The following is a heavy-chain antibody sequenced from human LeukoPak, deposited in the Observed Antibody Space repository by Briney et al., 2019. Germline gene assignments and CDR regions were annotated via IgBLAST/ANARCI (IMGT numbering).Heavy chain of an antibody. CDR2: ISSSSSYI. V-gene: IGHV3-21*01. CDR3: ARDVGRGYYYYGMDV. CDR1: GFTFSSYS. Sequence: GGSLRLSCVASGFTFSSYSMNWVRQAPGKGLEWVSSISSSSSYIYYADSVKGRFTISRDNAKNSLYLQMNSLRAEDTAVYYCARDVGRGYYYYGMDVWGKGTTVTVSS. D-gene: IGHD2-15*01. J-gene: IGHJ6*04.